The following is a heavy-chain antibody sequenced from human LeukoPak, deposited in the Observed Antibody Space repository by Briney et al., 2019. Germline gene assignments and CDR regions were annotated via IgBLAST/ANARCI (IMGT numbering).Heavy chain of an antibody. CDR2: ISYDGSNI. Sequence: GGSLRLSCAASGFTFSSYGMHWVRQAPGKGLEWVPLISYDGSNIYYADSVKGRFTISRDNSKNTLYLQMNSLSPDDTAVYYCARGLNDFWSGSQFVSWGQGTLVTVSS. CDR3: ARGLNDFWSGSQFVS. CDR1: GFTFSSYG. D-gene: IGHD3-3*01. V-gene: IGHV3-30*03. J-gene: IGHJ4*02.